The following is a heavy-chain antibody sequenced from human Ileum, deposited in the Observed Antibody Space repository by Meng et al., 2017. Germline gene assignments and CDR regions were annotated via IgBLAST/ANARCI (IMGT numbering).Heavy chain of an antibody. CDR3: SRTSYYDNSGYYPG. CDR2: INHSGST. V-gene: IGHV4-34*01. Sequence: VALPEWGAGLLKPSETLSLTCAVYGGSFSGYYWSWIRQPPGKGLEWIGEINHSGSTNYNPSLKSRVTISVDTSKNQFSLKLSSVTAADTAVYYCSRTSYYDNSGYYPGWGQGTLVTVSS. J-gene: IGHJ4*02. CDR1: GGSFSGYY. D-gene: IGHD3-22*01.